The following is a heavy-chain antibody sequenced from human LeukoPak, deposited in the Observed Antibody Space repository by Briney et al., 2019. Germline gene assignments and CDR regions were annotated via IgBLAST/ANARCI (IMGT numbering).Heavy chain of an antibody. CDR2: VGGTDGRT. Sequence: LAGGSLRLSCAASGFTFSTYNMNWVPQAPGKGLEWVSAVGGTDGRTYYAAFVKGRFTIYRDNSKNTLYLQMNSLRADDTAVHYCAKDRSYYFDYWGQGTLVTVSS. CDR1: GFTFSTYN. V-gene: IGHV3-23*01. J-gene: IGHJ4*02. CDR3: AKDRSYYFDY.